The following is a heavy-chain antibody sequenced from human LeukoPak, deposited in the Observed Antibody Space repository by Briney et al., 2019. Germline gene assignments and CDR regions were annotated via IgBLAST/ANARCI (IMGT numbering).Heavy chain of an antibody. D-gene: IGHD6-13*01. CDR1: GFTVSSNY. CDR3: AKASAGSSWYLGDDY. J-gene: IGHJ4*02. Sequence: GGSLRLSCAASGFTVSSNYMSWVRQAPGKGLEWVSVIHSGGSTYYADSVKGRFTISRDNSKNTLYLQMNSLRAEDTAVYYCAKASAGSSWYLGDDYWGQGTLVTVSS. V-gene: IGHV3-66*01. CDR2: IHSGGST.